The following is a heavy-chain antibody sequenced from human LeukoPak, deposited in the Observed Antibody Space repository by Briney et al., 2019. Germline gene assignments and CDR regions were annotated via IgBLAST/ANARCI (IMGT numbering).Heavy chain of an antibody. CDR1: GFTVSSNY. J-gene: IGHJ6*02. D-gene: IGHD2-21*02. CDR2: TYSGGST. V-gene: IGHV3-66*01. CDR3: ARDIHCGGDCYSGGPDYYGMDV. Sequence: GGSLRLSCAASGFTVSSNYMSWVRQAPGKGLEWVSVTYSGGSTYYADSVKGRFTISRDNSKNTLYLQMNSLRAEDTAVYYCARDIHCGGDCYSGGPDYYGMDVWGQGTTVTVSS.